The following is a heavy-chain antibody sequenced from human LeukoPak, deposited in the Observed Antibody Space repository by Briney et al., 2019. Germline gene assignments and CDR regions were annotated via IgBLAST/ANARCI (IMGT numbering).Heavy chain of an antibody. CDR1: GYSFGSHY. CDR2: INPTGGGT. CDR3: ARDRTKRYYDSSGNYNDY. J-gene: IGHJ4*02. Sequence: GASVKVSCKASGYSFGSHYVAWVRQAPGQGLEWMGIINPTGGGTTYAQKFRGRVIVTRDTSISTAYMELSRLRSDDTAVYYCARDRTKRYYDSSGNYNDYWGQGTLVTVSS. V-gene: IGHV1-46*01. D-gene: IGHD3-22*01.